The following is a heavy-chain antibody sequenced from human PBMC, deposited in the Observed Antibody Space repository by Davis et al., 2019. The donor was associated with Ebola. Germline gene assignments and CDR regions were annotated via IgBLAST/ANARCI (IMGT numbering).Heavy chain of an antibody. CDR1: GYNFLTYD. V-gene: IGHV1-8*03. J-gene: IGHJ5*02. Sequence: ASVKVSCKASGYNFLTYDINWVRQAPGQGLEWMGWMNLDSGKTVYAQRFQGRVTITRNITLTTAYMELNSLRSDDTAVYYCTRGYCSGTNCYSWFDPWGQRTLVTVSS. CDR2: MNLDSGKT. D-gene: IGHD2-2*02. CDR3: TRGYCSGTNCYSWFDP.